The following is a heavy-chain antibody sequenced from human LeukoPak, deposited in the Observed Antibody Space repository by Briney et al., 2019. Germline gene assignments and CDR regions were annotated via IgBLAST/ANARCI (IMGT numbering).Heavy chain of an antibody. Sequence: ASVKVSCKASGYTFTSYGISWVRQAPGQGLEWMGWISAYNGNTNYAQKLQGRVTMTRDMSTSTVYMELSSLRSEDTAVYYCARAVVRRGFDYWGQGTLVTVSS. CDR3: ARAVVRRGFDY. D-gene: IGHD2-15*01. V-gene: IGHV1-18*01. CDR2: ISAYNGNT. J-gene: IGHJ4*02. CDR1: GYTFTSYG.